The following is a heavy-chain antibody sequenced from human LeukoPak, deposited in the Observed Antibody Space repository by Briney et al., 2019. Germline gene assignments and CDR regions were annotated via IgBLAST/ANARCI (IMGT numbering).Heavy chain of an antibody. Sequence: GGSLRLSCAASGFTFSSYWMHWVRQAPGKGLVWVSRINSDGSSTSYADSVKGRFTISRDNAKNSLYLQMNSLRAEDTAVYYCARESLGYYDSSGYVNAFDIWGQGTMVTVSS. J-gene: IGHJ3*02. D-gene: IGHD3-22*01. V-gene: IGHV3-74*01. CDR1: GFTFSSYW. CDR3: ARESLGYYDSSGYVNAFDI. CDR2: INSDGSST.